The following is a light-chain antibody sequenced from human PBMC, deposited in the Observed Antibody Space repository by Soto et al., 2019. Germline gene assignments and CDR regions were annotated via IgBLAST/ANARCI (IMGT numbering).Light chain of an antibody. J-gene: IGLJ1*01. V-gene: IGLV2-8*01. CDR1: SIDVGGYNY. CDR3: SSYAGSNNV. CDR2: EVS. Sequence: QSVLTQPPSASGSPGQSFTISCPGTSIDVGGYNYVSWYQQHPGKAPKLMIYEVSKRPSGVPDRFSGSKSGNTASLTVSGLQAEDEADYYCSSYAGSNNVFGTGTKVTGL.